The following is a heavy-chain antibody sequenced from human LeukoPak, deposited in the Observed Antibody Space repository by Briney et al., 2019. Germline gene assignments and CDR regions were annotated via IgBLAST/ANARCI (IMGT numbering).Heavy chain of an antibody. CDR2: IKQDGSEK. CDR1: GFTFSSYW. V-gene: IGHV3-7*01. J-gene: IGHJ6*04. Sequence: GGSLRLSCAASGFTFSSYWMSWVRQVPGKGLEWVANIKQDGSEKYYVDSVKGRFTISRDNAKNSLYLQMNSLRAEDTAVYYCAREWAVPAASGLDVWGKGTTVTVSS. D-gene: IGHD2-2*01. CDR3: AREWAVPAASGLDV.